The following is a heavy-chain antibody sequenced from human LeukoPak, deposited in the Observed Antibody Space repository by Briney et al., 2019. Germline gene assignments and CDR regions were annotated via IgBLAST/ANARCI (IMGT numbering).Heavy chain of an antibody. V-gene: IGHV4-34*01. J-gene: IGHJ4*02. D-gene: IGHD6-6*01. CDR1: GGSFSGYY. Sequence: SETLSLTCAVYGGSFSGYYWSWIRQPPGKGLEWIGEINHSGSTNYNPSLKSRITISVDTSKNQFSLKLSSVTAADTDVYYCARIRGSSLAYFDYWGQGTLVTVSS. CDR2: INHSGST. CDR3: ARIRGSSLAYFDY.